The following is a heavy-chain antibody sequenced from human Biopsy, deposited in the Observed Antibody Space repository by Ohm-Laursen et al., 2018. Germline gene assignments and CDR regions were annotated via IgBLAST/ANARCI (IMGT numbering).Heavy chain of an antibody. D-gene: IGHD3-16*02. J-gene: IGHJ4*02. CDR2: IRPLNGDT. Sequence: SVKVSCKSSGYNFISYSINWVRQAPGQGLEWMGWIRPLNGDTKYGQKFQDRVTMTTDTSTSTVYMELTSLRSDDTAVYYCARGEVTFGELIVSLDSWGQGTLVTVS. CDR3: ARGEVTFGELIVSLDS. V-gene: IGHV1-18*01. CDR1: GYNFISYS.